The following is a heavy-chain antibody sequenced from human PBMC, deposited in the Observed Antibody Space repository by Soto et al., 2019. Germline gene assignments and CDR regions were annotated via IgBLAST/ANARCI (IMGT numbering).Heavy chain of an antibody. CDR2: IIPIFGTA. J-gene: IGHJ6*02. V-gene: IGHV1-69*01. CDR3: ARGAPSCSSTSCYTLYYYYYGMDV. Sequence: QVQLVQSGAEVKKPGSSAKVSCKASGGTFSSYAISWVRQAPGQGLEWMGGIIPIFGTANYAQKFQGRVTITADESTSTAYMELSSLRSEDTAVYYCARGAPSCSSTSCYTLYYYYYGMDVWGQGTTVTVSS. CDR1: GGTFSSYA. D-gene: IGHD2-2*02.